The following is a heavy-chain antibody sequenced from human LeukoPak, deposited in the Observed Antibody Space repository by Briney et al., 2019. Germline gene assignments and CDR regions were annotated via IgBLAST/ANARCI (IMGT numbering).Heavy chain of an antibody. D-gene: IGHD6-6*01. J-gene: IGHJ4*02. CDR3: ARTPPATDKYSSSYAAIDY. CDR2: IYPGDSDT. CDR1: GYSFTSYW. V-gene: IGHV5-51*01. Sequence: GGSLKISCKGSGYSFTSYWIGWVRQMPGKGLEWMGIIYPGDSDTRYSPSFQGQVTISADKSISTAYLQWSSLKASDTAMYYCARTPPATDKYSSSYAAIDYWGQGTLVTVSS.